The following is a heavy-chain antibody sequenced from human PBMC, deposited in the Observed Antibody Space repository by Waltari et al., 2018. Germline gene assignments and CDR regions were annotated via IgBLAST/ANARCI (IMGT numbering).Heavy chain of an antibody. CDR2: ISYNGAT. CDR3: ATYIGASVGTAAFDV. J-gene: IGHJ3*01. CDR1: GASITSTKHY. V-gene: IGHV4-39*02. Sequence: QLQLQESGPGLVKPSETLSLTCSVSGASITSTKHYWGWIRQPPGQGLEWIATISYNGATYSSPSLRGRVTVSRDTSMNYVSLKLGSVTAAETAVYYCATYIGASVGTAAFDVWGQGTMVTVSS. D-gene: IGHD5-12*01.